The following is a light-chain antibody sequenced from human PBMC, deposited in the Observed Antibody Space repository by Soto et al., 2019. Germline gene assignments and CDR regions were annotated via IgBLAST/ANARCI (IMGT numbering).Light chain of an antibody. CDR1: QSISNW. J-gene: IGKJ1*01. CDR3: QQYSSYST. Sequence: DIQMTQSPSSLSATEGDRVTITCRASQSISNWLAWYQQKPGKAPKLLIYDASTLESGVPSRFSGGGFGTDFTLTISSLQPDDFATYYCQQYSSYSTFGQGTKVDI. V-gene: IGKV1-5*01. CDR2: DAS.